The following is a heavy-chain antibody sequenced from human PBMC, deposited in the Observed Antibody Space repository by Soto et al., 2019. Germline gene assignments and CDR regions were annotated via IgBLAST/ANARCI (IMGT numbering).Heavy chain of an antibody. CDR2: IKSRALGGTT. Sequence: GGSLRHPCAASDFAFSNGWINLVRQAPGKGQEWVGRIKSRALGGTTDFAAPVRGRFAITRDDSRNMVYMQMNNLNTEDTAVYYCTTDSYSPIVEVRFDYWGHGTLVTVSS. CDR3: TTDSYSPIVEVRFDY. J-gene: IGHJ4*01. CDR1: DFAFSNGW. D-gene: IGHD1-26*01. V-gene: IGHV3-15*07.